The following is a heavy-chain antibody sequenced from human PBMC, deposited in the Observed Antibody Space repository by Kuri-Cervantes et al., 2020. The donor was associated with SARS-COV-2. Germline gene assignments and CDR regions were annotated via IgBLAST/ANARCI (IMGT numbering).Heavy chain of an antibody. CDR1: GFTFSSYE. V-gene: IGHV3-48*03. D-gene: IGHD1-20*01. Sequence: GESLKISCAASGFTFSSYEMNWVRQAPGKGLEWVSYISSSGSTIYYADSVKGRFTISRDNAKNSLYLQMNSLKTEDSAVYYCTTDPPHLYNWNPSTGAWGQGTLVTGSS. CDR2: ISSSGSTI. CDR3: TTDPPHLYNWNPSTGA. J-gene: IGHJ5*02.